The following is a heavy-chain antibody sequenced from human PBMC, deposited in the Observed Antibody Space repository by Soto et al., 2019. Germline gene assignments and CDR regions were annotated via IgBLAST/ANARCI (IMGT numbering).Heavy chain of an antibody. CDR3: ASSQGDY. CDR2: ISWDGDTT. V-gene: IGHV3-43*01. CDR1: GFTFDDHN. Sequence: EVYLVESGGDVVQPGGSLRLSCAASGFTFDDHNIHWVRQAPGKGLQWVCLISWDGDTTYYTDSVKGRFTVSRDNSKNSVYLQMDALTPGDTAFYYCASSQGDYWGQGTLVTVSS. J-gene: IGHJ4*02.